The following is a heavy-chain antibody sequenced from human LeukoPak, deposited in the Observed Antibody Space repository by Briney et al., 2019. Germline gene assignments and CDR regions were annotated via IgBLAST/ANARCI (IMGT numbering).Heavy chain of an antibody. V-gene: IGHV3-11*04. D-gene: IGHD4-17*01. CDR1: GFTFSDYY. CDR3: ASFQTGGYGDYGREGFDP. Sequence: PGGSLRLSCAASGFTFSDYYMSWIRQAPGKGLEWVSYISSSGSTIYYADSVKGRFTISRDNAKNSLYLQMNSLRAEDTAVYYCASFQTGGYGDYGREGFDPWGQGTLVTVSS. J-gene: IGHJ5*02. CDR2: ISSSGSTI.